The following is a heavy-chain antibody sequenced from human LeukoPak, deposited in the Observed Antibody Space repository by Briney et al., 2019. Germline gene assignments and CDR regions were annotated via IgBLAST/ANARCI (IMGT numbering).Heavy chain of an antibody. V-gene: IGHV1-69*13. CDR1: GGTFIRYA. CDR3: ARDRPYTGGWRGFDY. CDR2: IIPMFGIA. D-gene: IGHD6-19*01. Sequence: ASVKVSCKASGGTFIRYAISWVRQAPGQGLEWMGGIIPMFGIANYAQKFQGRVTITADESTSTAYMELSSLRSEYTAVYYCARDRPYTGGWRGFDYWGQGTLVTVSS. J-gene: IGHJ4*02.